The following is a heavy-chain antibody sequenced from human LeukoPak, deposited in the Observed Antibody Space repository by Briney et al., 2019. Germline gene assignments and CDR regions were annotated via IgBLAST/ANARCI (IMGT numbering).Heavy chain of an antibody. V-gene: IGHV4-39*01. D-gene: IGHD3-3*01. CDR3: ARHASGVFDY. Sequence: SETLSLTCTVSGVPMSGVRYAWGWIRQPPGKGLEWIGSVYYNGDTLDNPSLKSRVTLSVDMSKNQFSVELTSVTAAETAVYYCARHASGVFDYWGLGTLVTVSS. J-gene: IGHJ4*02. CDR1: GVPMSGVRYA. CDR2: VYYNGDT.